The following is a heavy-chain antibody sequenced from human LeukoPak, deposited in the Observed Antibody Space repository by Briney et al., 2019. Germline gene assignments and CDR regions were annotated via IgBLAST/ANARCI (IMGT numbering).Heavy chain of an antibody. D-gene: IGHD1/OR15-1a*01. J-gene: IGHJ4*02. CDR1: GFTFSSYA. Sequence: GRSLRLSCSASGFTFSSYAMHWVRQAPGKGLEYVSAISSNGGSTYYAASVKGRFTISRDNSKNTLYLQMSSLRAEDTAVYYCVKDYNWNIFHYWGQGTLVTVSS. V-gene: IGHV3-64D*09. CDR2: ISSNGGST. CDR3: VKDYNWNIFHY.